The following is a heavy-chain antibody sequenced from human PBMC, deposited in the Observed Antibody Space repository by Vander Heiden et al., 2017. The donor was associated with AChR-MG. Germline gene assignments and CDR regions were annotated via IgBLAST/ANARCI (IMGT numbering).Heavy chain of an antibody. V-gene: IGHV3-23*01. CDR2: ISGGGGST. D-gene: IGHD2-15*01. J-gene: IGHJ3*01. Sequence: QLLESGGGLVQPGGSLRLSCAAPGFTFSSYAMSWFPQAPGKGLEWVSAISGGGGSTYYADSVKGRFTVSRDNSKNTLFLQMNSLRADDTAVYYCAKVVVGPNVGDDAFDVWGQGTMVTVSS. CDR1: GFTFSSYA. CDR3: AKVVVGPNVGDDAFDV.